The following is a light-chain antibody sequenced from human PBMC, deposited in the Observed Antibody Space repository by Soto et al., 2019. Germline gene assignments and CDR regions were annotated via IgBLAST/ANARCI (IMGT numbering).Light chain of an antibody. J-gene: IGLJ1*01. CDR3: QSYDSSLSDV. CDR2: GNS. Sequence: QSVLTQPPSVSRAPGQRVTISCTGSSSNIGAGYDVHWYQQLPGTAPKLLIYGNSNRPSGVPDRFSGSKSGTSASLAITGLQAEDEADYYCQSYDSSLSDVFGTGTKVTVL. V-gene: IGLV1-40*01. CDR1: SSNIGAGYD.